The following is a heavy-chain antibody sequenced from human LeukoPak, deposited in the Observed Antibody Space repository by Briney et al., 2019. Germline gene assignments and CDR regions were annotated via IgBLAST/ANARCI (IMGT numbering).Heavy chain of an antibody. J-gene: IGHJ4*02. Sequence: ASVKVSCKVSGYTLTELSMHWVRQAPGKGLEWMGGFDPEDGETIYAQKFQGRVTMTEDTSTDTAYMELSSLRSEDTAVHYCATADPTKDIVVVPAAIPVYWGQGTLVTVSS. D-gene: IGHD2-2*01. CDR3: ATADPTKDIVVVPAAIPVY. CDR1: GYTLTELS. V-gene: IGHV1-24*01. CDR2: FDPEDGET.